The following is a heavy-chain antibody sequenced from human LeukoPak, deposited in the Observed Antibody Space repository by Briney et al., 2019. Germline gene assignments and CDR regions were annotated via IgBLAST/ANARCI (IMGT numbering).Heavy chain of an antibody. Sequence: PSEALSLTCAVYGGSFSGYYWSWIRQPPGKGLEWIGEINHSGSTNYNPSLKSRVTISVDTSKNQFSLKLSSVTAADTAVYYCARAPRSLEWVVWAREGNYFDYWGQGTLVTVSS. CDR2: INHSGST. J-gene: IGHJ4*02. V-gene: IGHV4-34*01. CDR3: ARAPRSLEWVVWAREGNYFDY. CDR1: GGSFSGYY. D-gene: IGHD3-3*01.